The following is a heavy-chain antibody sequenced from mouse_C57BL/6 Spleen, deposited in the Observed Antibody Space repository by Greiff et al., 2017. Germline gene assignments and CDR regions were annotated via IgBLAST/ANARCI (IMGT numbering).Heavy chain of an antibody. CDR3: ARGGGLADY. Sequence: QVQLQQSGPELVKPGASVKISCKASGYAFSSSWMNWVKQRPGKGLEWIGRIYPGDGDTNYIGKFKGKATLTADKSSSTAYMQLSSLTSEDSAVYFGARGGGLADYWGQGTTLTVSS. V-gene: IGHV1-82*01. CDR1: GYAFSSSW. J-gene: IGHJ2*01. D-gene: IGHD3-3*01. CDR2: IYPGDGDT.